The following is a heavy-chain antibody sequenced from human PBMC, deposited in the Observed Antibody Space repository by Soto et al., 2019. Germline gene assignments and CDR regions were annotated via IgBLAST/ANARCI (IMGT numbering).Heavy chain of an antibody. CDR1: GFTFSSYV. J-gene: IGHJ4*02. D-gene: IGHD6-19*01. CDR2: ISGSGGST. CDR3: ANAPGVAGRGRGY. V-gene: IGHV3-23*04. Sequence: EVQLVESGGGSVQPGESLRLSCAGSGFTFSSYVMNWVRQAPGKGLEWVSGISGSGGSTYYADSVQGRFSISRDNSKNTLFLQMNSLRVEDTAIYYCANAPGVAGRGRGYCGQGSLIIVSS.